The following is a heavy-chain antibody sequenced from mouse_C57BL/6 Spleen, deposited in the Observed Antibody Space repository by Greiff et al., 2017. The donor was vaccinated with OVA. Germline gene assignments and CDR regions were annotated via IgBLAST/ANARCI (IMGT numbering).Heavy chain of an antibody. J-gene: IGHJ2*01. D-gene: IGHD1-1*01. CDR1: GYTFTDYE. Sequence: VQLQESGAELVRPGASVTLSCKASGYTFTDYEMHWVKQTSVHGLEWIRASDPETGGTAYNQKFKGKAILTADKSTSTADMELRSLTSEDSAVYYCTRPGVVAHYFDYWGQGTTLTVSS. CDR3: TRPGVVAHYFDY. CDR2: SDPETGGT. V-gene: IGHV1-15*01.